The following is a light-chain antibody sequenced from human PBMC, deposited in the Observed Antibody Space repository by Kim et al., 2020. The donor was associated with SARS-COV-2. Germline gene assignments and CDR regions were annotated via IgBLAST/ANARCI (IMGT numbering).Light chain of an antibody. CDR3: LQGTHWPYM. J-gene: IGKJ2*01. CDR1: KSLEYKDGNIF. V-gene: IGKV2-30*01. Sequence: QPATISCRSGKSLEYKDGNIFLKLFQQRPGQPPRRLIYKISHRDSGVPDRFSGSGSGTDFSLKISKVEAEDVGVYYCLQGTHWPYMFGRENKLEI. CDR2: KIS.